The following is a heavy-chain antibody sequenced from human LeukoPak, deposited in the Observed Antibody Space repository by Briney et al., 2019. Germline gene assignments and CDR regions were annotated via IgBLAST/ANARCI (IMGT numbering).Heavy chain of an antibody. CDR2: IYYSGNT. J-gene: IGHJ4*02. D-gene: IGHD3-22*01. CDR3: ARTYYYDSSGYYAGPYFDY. CDR1: GGSISSHY. Sequence: PSETLSLTCTVSGGSISSHYWSWIRQPPGKGLEWIGYIYYSGNTNYNPSLKSRVTISVDTSKNQFSLKLSSVTAADTAIYYCARTYYYDSSGYYAGPYFDYWGQGTLVTVSS. V-gene: IGHV4-59*11.